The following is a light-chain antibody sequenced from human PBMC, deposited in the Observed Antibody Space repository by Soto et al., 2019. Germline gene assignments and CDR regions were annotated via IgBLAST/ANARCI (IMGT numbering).Light chain of an antibody. CDR3: SSYTSSSPYV. V-gene: IGLV2-14*01. CDR2: EVS. J-gene: IGLJ1*01. CDR1: SSDIGGYNY. Sequence: QSFLTQPASVSGSPGRSITFSCTGTSSDIGGYNYVSWYQQHPGKAPKLMIYEVSKRPSGVSNRFSGSKSGNTASLTISGLQADDEADYYCSSYTSSSPYVFGTGTKVTVL.